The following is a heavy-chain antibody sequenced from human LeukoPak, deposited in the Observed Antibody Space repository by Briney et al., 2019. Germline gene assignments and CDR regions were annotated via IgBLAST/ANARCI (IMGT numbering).Heavy chain of an antibody. CDR1: GGTFSIYA. D-gene: IGHD4-23*01. J-gene: IGHJ4*02. CDR3: ASLNYGGNSGG. V-gene: IGHV1-69*04. Sequence: SVSVFCKASGGTFSIYAIICVRHAPGQGLEGIGRIIPILGIANYAQKFQGRVTITADKSTSTAYMELSSLRSEDTAVYYCASLNYGGNSGGWGQGTLVTVSS. CDR2: IIPILGIA.